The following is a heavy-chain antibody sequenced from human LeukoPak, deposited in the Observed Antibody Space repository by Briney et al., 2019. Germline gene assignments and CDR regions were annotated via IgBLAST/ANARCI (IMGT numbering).Heavy chain of an antibody. Sequence: PSETLSLTCSVSDGSINSYYWNWIRRPPGKGLEWIGYIYYNGNTNYSPSLKSRVTMSVDTSKNLFSLKVSSVTAADTAVYYCARGGRLSGYPDYWGQGTLVTVSS. CDR3: ARGGRLSGYPDY. CDR2: IYYNGNT. J-gene: IGHJ4*02. D-gene: IGHD3-22*01. CDR1: DGSINSYY. V-gene: IGHV4-59*01.